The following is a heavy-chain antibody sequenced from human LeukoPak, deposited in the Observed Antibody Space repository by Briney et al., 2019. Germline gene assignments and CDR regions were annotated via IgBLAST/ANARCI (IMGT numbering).Heavy chain of an antibody. D-gene: IGHD3-3*01. CDR2: VNRDGSDT. J-gene: IGHJ5*02. CDR1: GFTFQDNR. CDR3: ARDFWSGPGWLDA. Sequence: GGSLRLSCAASGFTFQDNRIHWVRQVPGKGLVWVSRVNRDGSDTEYADSVTGRFTVSRDNAKNTVFLQMNRVRVEDTAMYYCARDFWSGPGWLDAWGQGTLLTVSS. V-gene: IGHV3-74*03.